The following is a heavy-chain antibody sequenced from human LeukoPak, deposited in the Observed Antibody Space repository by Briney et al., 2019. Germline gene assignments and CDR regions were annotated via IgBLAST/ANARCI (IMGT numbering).Heavy chain of an antibody. J-gene: IGHJ4*02. Sequence: SETLSLTCTVSGYPISSGYYWGWIRQPPGKGLEWIGSIYHSGSTYYNPSLKSRVTMSVDTSKNQFSLKLSSMTAADTAVYYCARGREYHDSTGYRYWGQGTLVTVSS. V-gene: IGHV4-38-2*02. CDR1: GYPISSGYY. D-gene: IGHD3-22*01. CDR2: IYHSGST. CDR3: ARGREYHDSTGYRY.